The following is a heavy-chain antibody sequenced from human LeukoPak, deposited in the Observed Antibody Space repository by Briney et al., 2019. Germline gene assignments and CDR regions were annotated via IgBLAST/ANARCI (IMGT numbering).Heavy chain of an antibody. D-gene: IGHD6-13*01. CDR1: GFTVSSNY. V-gene: IGHV3-53*01. CDR3: AKGPYSTIWHGPFDI. J-gene: IGHJ3*02. CDR2: IYSGGST. Sequence: GGSLRLSCAASGFTVSSNYMSWVRQAPGKGLEWVSVIYSGGSTYYADSVKGRFTISRDNSKDTLYLQMNSLRAEDTALYYCAKGPYSTIWHGPFDIWGQGTLVAVSS.